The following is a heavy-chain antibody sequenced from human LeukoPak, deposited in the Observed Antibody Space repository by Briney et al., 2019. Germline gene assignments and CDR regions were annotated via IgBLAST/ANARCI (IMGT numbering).Heavy chain of an antibody. J-gene: IGHJ4*02. Sequence: GRSLRLSCAASGFTFSSYGMHWVRQAPGKGLEWVAVIWYDGSNKYYADSVKGRFTISRDNSKNTLNLQMNSLRAEDTAVYYCARSRYYDFWSGYSYYFDYWGQGTLVTVSS. V-gene: IGHV3-33*01. CDR2: IWYDGSNK. CDR3: ARSRYYDFWSGYSYYFDY. D-gene: IGHD3-3*01. CDR1: GFTFSSYG.